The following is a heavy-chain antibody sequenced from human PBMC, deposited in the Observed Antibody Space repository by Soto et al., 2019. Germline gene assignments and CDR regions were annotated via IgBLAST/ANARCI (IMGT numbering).Heavy chain of an antibody. CDR1: GGSINSSSYY. D-gene: IGHD4-17*01. CDR2: IYDSVST. CDR3: SRIYGGYYFDY. J-gene: IGHJ4*02. Sequence: SETLSLTCTVSGGSINSSSYYWGWIRQPPGKGLEWIGSIYDSVSTYYNPSLKSRVTMSVDTSKIQFSLKLSSVTAADTAVYYCSRIYGGYYFDYWGQGTLVTVSS. V-gene: IGHV4-39*01.